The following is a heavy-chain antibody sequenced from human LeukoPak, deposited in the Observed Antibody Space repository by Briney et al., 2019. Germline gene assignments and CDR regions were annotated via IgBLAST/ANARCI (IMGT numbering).Heavy chain of an antibody. CDR3: ASGLAVDDAFDI. D-gene: IGHD4-23*01. J-gene: IGHJ3*02. CDR2: ISSSSSYI. Sequence: GGSLRLSCAASGFTFSSYSMNWVRQAPGKGLEWVSSISSSSSYIYYADSVKGRFTISRDNAKNSLYLQMNSLRAEGTAVYYCASGLAVDDAFDIWGQGTMVTVSS. CDR1: GFTFSSYS. V-gene: IGHV3-21*01.